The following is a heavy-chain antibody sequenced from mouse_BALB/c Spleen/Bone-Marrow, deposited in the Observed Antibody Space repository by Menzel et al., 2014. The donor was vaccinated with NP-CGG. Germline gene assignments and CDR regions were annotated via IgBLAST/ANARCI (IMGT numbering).Heavy chain of an antibody. V-gene: IGHV5-9-1*01. CDR2: ISSGGSYT. Sequence: EVMLVESGGGLVKPGGSLKLSCAASGFTFSSYAMSWVRQTPEKRLEWVATISSGGSYTYYPDSVKGRFTISRDNAKNTLYLQMSSLRSEDKAMYYCARQLLRYYFDYWGQGTTLTVSS. J-gene: IGHJ2*01. CDR3: ARQLLRYYFDY. CDR1: GFTFSSYA. D-gene: IGHD1-1*01.